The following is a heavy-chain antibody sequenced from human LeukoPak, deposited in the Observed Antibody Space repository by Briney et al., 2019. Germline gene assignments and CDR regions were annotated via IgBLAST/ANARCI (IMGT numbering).Heavy chain of an antibody. J-gene: IGHJ3*01. Sequence: HPGGSLRLSCEASGFTFSSHSMTWVRQAPGKTLEWISYIGHAGSPAHYADSVRGRFTISRDNARNSLYLQMNSLTVEDTAVYYXXXXXXPYXSXDCYCAIDLXGRGTLVTVSS. CDR3: XXXXXPYXSXDCYCAIDL. V-gene: IGHV3-48*01. CDR1: GFTFSSHS. CDR2: IGHAGSPA. D-gene: IGHD2-21*01.